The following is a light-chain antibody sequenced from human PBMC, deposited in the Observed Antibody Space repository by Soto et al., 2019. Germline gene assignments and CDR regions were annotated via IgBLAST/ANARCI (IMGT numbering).Light chain of an antibody. J-gene: IGLJ3*02. CDR3: SSYTSSSTRV. Sequence: QSALTQPASGSGSPGQSITISCTGTSSDVGGYNYVSWYQQHPGKAPKLMIYEVSNRPSGVSNRFSGSKSGNTASLTISGLQAEDEAEYYCSSYTSSSTRVFGGGTKLPVL. CDR2: EVS. V-gene: IGLV2-14*01. CDR1: SSDVGGYNY.